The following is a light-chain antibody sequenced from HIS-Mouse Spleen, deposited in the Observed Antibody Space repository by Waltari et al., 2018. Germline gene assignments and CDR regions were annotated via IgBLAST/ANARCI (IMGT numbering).Light chain of an antibody. CDR3: CSYAGSSTNWV. V-gene: IGLV2-23*01. J-gene: IGLJ3*02. Sequence: SALTQPASVSGSPAQSTTISCTVTGSAVGSYNLFSWYQQHPGKAPKLMIYEGSNRPSGVSNRFSGSKSGNTASLTISGLQAEDEADYYCCSYAGSSTNWVFGGGTKLTVL. CDR2: EGS. CDR1: GSAVGSYNL.